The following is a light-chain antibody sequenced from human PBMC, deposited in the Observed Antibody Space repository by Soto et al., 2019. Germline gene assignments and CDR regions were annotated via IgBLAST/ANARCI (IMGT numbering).Light chain of an antibody. J-gene: IGKJ5*01. CDR3: QQYHNWPPLT. Sequence: EIVMTQSPATLSVSPGERATLSCRASQSVGIKLAWYQQKPGQAPRILIHGASTRASGISARFSGSGSGTEFTLTITNLQSKDFAIYYCQQYHNWPPLTFGQGTRLDIK. V-gene: IGKV3-15*01. CDR2: GAS. CDR1: QSVGIK.